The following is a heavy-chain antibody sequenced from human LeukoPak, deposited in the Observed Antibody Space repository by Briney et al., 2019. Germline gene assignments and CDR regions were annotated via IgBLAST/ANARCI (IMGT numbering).Heavy chain of an antibody. V-gene: IGHV3-30*19. J-gene: IGHJ3*02. Sequence: GGSLRLSCAASGFTFSSYGMHWVRQAPGKGLEWVAVIWYDGSNKYYADSVKGRFTISRDNSKNTLYLQMNSLRAEDTAVYYCARDQYYDYVWGSYRPDAFDIWGQGTMVTVSS. CDR1: GFTFSSYG. CDR2: IWYDGSNK. CDR3: ARDQYYDYVWGSYRPDAFDI. D-gene: IGHD3-16*02.